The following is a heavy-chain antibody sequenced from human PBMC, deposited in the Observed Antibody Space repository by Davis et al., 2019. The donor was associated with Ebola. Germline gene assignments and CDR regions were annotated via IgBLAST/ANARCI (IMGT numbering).Heavy chain of an antibody. CDR2: ISSSGSTI. V-gene: IGHV3-11*01. D-gene: IGHD4-17*01. CDR1: GFTFSDYY. J-gene: IGHJ4*02. Sequence: GGSLRLSCAASGFTFSDYYMSWIRQAPGKGLEWVSYISSSGSTIYYADSVKGRFTISRDNAKNSLYLQMNSLKTEDTAVYYCTLTTVTSSDYWGQGTLVTVSS. CDR3: TLTTVTSSDY.